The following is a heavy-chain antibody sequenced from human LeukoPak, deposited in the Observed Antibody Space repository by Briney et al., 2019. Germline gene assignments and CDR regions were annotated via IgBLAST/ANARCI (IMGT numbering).Heavy chain of an antibody. J-gene: IGHJ4*02. D-gene: IGHD5-24*01. CDR3: VRDGDDFNFDY. Sequence: PGGPLRLSCGPSVFPFRSYWMHWVRQSTGRGLEGVSRVIRDGRFTNYADSVKGRFTISRDNAKNTLYLQMSSLRAEDTAVYFCVRDGDDFNFDYWGQGSLVTVSS. CDR1: VFPFRSYW. V-gene: IGHV3-74*01. CDR2: VIRDGRFT.